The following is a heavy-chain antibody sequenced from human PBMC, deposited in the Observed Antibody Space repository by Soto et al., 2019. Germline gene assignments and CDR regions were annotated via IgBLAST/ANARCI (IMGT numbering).Heavy chain of an antibody. J-gene: IGHJ6*02. CDR1: GGSISSGDYY. CDR3: ARGVTMVRGVIPRRNYYGMDV. D-gene: IGHD3-10*01. CDR2: IYYSGST. Sequence: ASETLSLTCTVSGGSISSGDYYWSWIRQPPGKGLEWIGYIYYSGSTYYNPSLKSRVTISVDTSKNQFSLKLSSVTAADTAVYYCARGVTMVRGVIPRRNYYGMDVWGQGTTVTVSS. V-gene: IGHV4-30-4*01.